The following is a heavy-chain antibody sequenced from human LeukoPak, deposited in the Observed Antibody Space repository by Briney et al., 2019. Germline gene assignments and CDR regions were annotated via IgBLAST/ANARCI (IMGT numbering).Heavy chain of an antibody. D-gene: IGHD4-11*01. J-gene: IGHJ5*02. CDR3: AREHYSNYGHWFDP. V-gene: IGHV1-69*05. CDR2: IIPIFGTA. CDR1: GGTFSSYA. Sequence: SVKVSCKASGGTFSSYAINWVRQAPGQGLEWMGRIIPIFGTANYAQKFQGRVTITTDESTSTAYMELSSLRSEDTAVYYCAREHYSNYGHWFDPWGQGTLVTVSS.